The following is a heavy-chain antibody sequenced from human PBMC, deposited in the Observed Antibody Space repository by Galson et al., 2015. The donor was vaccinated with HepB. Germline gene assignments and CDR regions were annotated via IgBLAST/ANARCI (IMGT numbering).Heavy chain of an antibody. CDR1: GGSISSSTYY. V-gene: IGHV4-39*07. CDR2: IYYSGST. D-gene: IGHD5-12*01. J-gene: IGHJ4*02. CDR3: AREGGRDIVAKAGFDY. Sequence: SETLSLTCTVSGGSISSSTYYWGWIRQPPGKGLEWIGSIYYSGSTYYNPSLKSRVTIPVDTSKNQFSLKLSSVTAADTAVYYCAREGGRDIVAKAGFDYWGQGTLVTVSS.